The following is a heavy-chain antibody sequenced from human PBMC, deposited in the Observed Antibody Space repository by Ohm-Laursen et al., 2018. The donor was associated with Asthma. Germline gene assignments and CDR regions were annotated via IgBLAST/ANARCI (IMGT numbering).Heavy chain of an antibody. J-gene: IGHJ4*02. CDR2: ISYDGSNK. Sequence: SLRLSCSASGFTFSSYGMHWVRQAPGKGLEWVAVISYDGSNKYYADSVKGRFTISRDNSKNTLYLQMNSLRAEDTAVYYCAKSKYYYDSKWSLLDWGQGTLVTVSS. CDR3: AKSKYYYDSKWSLLD. D-gene: IGHD3-22*01. V-gene: IGHV3-30*18. CDR1: GFTFSSYG.